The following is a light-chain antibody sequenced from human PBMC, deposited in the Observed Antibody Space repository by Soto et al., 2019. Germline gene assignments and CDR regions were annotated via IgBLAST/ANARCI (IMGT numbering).Light chain of an antibody. CDR3: QHYNSYSEA. V-gene: IGKV1-5*03. CDR1: QTISSW. CDR2: KAS. Sequence: DIQMTQSPSTLSGSVGDRVTITCRASQTISSWLAWYQQKPGKAPKLLLYKASTLTSGVPSRFSGSGSGTEFTLTISSLQPDDFAPYYCQHYNSYSEAFGQGTKVELK. J-gene: IGKJ1*01.